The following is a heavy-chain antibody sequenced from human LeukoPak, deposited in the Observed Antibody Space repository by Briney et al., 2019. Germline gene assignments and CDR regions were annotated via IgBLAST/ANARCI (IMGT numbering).Heavy chain of an antibody. D-gene: IGHD7-27*01. Sequence: ASVKVSCKASGYTFTSYDFNWVRQATGQRPEWMGWMSPNSGDTGYAQKFQDRVTMTRNTSISTAYMELSSLRSDDTAVYYCARGPPNWGYDYWGPGTLVTISS. CDR2: MSPNSGDT. CDR1: GYTFTSYD. CDR3: ARGPPNWGYDY. J-gene: IGHJ4*02. V-gene: IGHV1-8*01.